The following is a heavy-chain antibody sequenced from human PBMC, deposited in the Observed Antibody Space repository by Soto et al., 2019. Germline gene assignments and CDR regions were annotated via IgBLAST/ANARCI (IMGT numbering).Heavy chain of an antibody. CDR2: IYSGGST. Sequence: GGSLRLSCAASGFTISSNYMSWVRQAPGKGLEWVSVIYSGGSTYSADSVKGRFTISRDNSKNTLYLQMHSLRAEDTAVYYCARDMAVVRGVIEYWGQGTLVTVSS. V-gene: IGHV3-53*01. CDR1: GFTISSNY. D-gene: IGHD3-10*01. J-gene: IGHJ4*02. CDR3: ARDMAVVRGVIEY.